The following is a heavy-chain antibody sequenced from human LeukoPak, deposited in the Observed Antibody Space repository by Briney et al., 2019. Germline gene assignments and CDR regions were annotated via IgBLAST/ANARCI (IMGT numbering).Heavy chain of an antibody. CDR1: GYTFTSYD. V-gene: IGHV1-8*01. Sequence: ASVKVSCKASGYTFTSYDINWVRQATGQGLEWMGWMNPNSGNTGYAQKFQGRVTMTRNTSISTAYMELSSLRSEDTAVYYCARGGDYGDYLSYYYYYGMDGWGQGTTVTVSS. CDR3: ARGGDYGDYLSYYYYYGMDG. CDR2: MNPNSGNT. D-gene: IGHD4-17*01. J-gene: IGHJ6*02.